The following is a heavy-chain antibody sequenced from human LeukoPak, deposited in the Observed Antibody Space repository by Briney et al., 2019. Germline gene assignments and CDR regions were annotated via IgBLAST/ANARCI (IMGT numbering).Heavy chain of an antibody. CDR3: PRRATESYSDY. CDR1: GGSISDGTYY. J-gene: IGHJ4*02. Sequence: SETLSLTCTVSGGSISDGTYYWGWIRQPPGKGLEWIGTIHYSGTTHYNRSLKSRVTLSVDTSKNQFSLRLSSVTAADTAVYYWPRRATESYSDYWGQGTLVTVST. D-gene: IGHD2-21*02. V-gene: IGHV4-39*01. CDR2: IHYSGTT.